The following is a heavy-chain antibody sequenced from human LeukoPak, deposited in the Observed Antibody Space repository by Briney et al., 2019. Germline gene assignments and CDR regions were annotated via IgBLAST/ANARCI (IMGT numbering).Heavy chain of an antibody. V-gene: IGHV4-39*01. J-gene: IGHJ4*02. Sequence: PSETLSLTCTVSGGSISSSSYYWGWIRQPPGEGLEWIGSIYYSGSTYYNPSLKSRVTISVDTSKNQFSLKLSSVTAADTAVYYCARTEGDAEIDYWGQGTLVTVSS. CDR1: GGSISSSSYY. D-gene: IGHD2-21*02. CDR2: IYYSGST. CDR3: ARTEGDAEIDY.